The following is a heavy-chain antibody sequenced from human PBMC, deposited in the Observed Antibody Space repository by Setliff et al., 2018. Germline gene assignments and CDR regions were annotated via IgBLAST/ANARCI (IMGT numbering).Heavy chain of an antibody. Sequence: PGGSLRLSCAASGFTFDVYDLNWVRQAPGKGLEWVAVMSNDGSDKNYADSVKGRFTISRDNSKNTLYLQMNSLRAEDTAVYYCARTYCSDTSCYDYYYYMDVWGKGTTVTVSS. J-gene: IGHJ6*03. CDR2: MSNDGSDK. D-gene: IGHD2-2*01. CDR3: ARTYCSDTSCYDYYYYMDV. V-gene: IGHV3-30*03. CDR1: GFTFDVYD.